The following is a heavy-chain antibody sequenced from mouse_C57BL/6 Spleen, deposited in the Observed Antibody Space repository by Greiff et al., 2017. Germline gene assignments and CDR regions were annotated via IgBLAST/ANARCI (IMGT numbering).Heavy chain of an antibody. CDR2: IWRGGST. CDR1: GFSLTSYG. CDR3: AKPNYVGYFDV. D-gene: IGHD2-1*01. Sequence: VMLVESGPGLVQPSQSLSITCTVSGFSLTSYGVHWVRQSPGKGLEWLGVIWRGGSTDYNAAFMSRLSITKDNSKSQVFFKMNSLQADDTAIYYCAKPNYVGYFDVWGTGTTVTVSS. V-gene: IGHV2-5*01. J-gene: IGHJ1*03.